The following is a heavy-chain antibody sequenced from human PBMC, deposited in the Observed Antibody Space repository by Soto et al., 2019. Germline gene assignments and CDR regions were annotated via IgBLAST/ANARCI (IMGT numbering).Heavy chain of an antibody. V-gene: IGHV4-30-4*01. J-gene: IGHJ4*02. CDR3: HRDIAAAGTD. CDR2: IYYSGST. CDR1: GGSISSGDYY. D-gene: IGHD6-13*01. Sequence: SETLSLTCTVSGGSISSGDYYWSWIRQPPGKGLEWIGYIYYSGSTYYNPSLKSRVTISVDTSKNQFSLKLSSVTAADSAVYYCHRDIAAAGTDWGQGTLVTVSS.